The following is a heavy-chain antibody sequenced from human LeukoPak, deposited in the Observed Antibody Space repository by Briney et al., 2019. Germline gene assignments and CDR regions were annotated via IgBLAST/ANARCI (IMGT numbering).Heavy chain of an antibody. Sequence: PGGSLRLSCAASGFTFDDYAMHWVQQAPGKGLEWVSGISWNSGSIGYADSVKGRFTISRDNAKNSLYLQMNSLRAEDTALYYCAKEGLYGDYVVAFDIWGQGIMVTVSS. CDR1: GFTFDDYA. CDR3: AKEGLYGDYVVAFDI. V-gene: IGHV3-9*01. J-gene: IGHJ3*02. CDR2: ISWNSGSI. D-gene: IGHD4-17*01.